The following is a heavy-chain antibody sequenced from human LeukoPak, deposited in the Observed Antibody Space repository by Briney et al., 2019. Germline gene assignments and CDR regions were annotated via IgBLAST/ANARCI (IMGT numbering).Heavy chain of an antibody. Sequence: PGGSLRLSCAASGFTFDDYAMHWVRQAPGKGLEWVSAISRSGTSTYYGDSVKGRFTSSRDNSKNTLFLQMNSLRAEDTAVYYCAKHSGEVIVGATVNAWGQGTLVTVSS. V-gene: IGHV3-23*01. D-gene: IGHD1-26*01. CDR2: ISRSGTST. CDR3: AKHSGEVIVGATVNA. J-gene: IGHJ4*02. CDR1: GFTFDDYA.